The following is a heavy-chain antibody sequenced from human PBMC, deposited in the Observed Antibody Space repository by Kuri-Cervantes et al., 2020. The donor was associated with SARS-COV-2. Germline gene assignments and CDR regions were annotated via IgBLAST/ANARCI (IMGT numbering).Heavy chain of an antibody. CDR3: TRGEIAXAGTVDY. D-gene: IGHD6-19*01. CDR1: GYTXTSYG. J-gene: IGHJ4*02. Sequence: ASVKVSXKASGYTXTSYGISWVRQAPGQGLGWMGWXSAXXGNTNYEQXLQGRVTMTTETSTSTAYMKLXSLRAXHTAAXXCTRGEIAXAGTVDYWGQGTLVTVSS. V-gene: IGHV1-18*01. CDR2: XSAXXGNT.